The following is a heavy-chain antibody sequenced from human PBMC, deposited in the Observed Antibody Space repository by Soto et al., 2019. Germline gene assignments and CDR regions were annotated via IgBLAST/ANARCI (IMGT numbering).Heavy chain of an antibody. Sequence: GASVKVSCKTSGYTFNTYGINWVRQAPGQGLELMGWISAYDGKTTYAEKFQGRVTLTTDTSTSTAYMELRSLRSADTAIYYCARDPHEFWTSYWFDPWGQGTPVTVSS. CDR2: ISAYDGKT. D-gene: IGHD3-3*01. CDR1: GYTFNTYG. V-gene: IGHV1-18*01. J-gene: IGHJ5*02. CDR3: ARDPHEFWTSYWFDP.